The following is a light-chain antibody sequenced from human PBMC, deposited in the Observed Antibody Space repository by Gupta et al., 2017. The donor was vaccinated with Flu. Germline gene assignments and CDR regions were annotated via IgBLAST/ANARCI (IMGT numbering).Light chain of an antibody. CDR1: RDIGKD. CDR3: RQKYFYPET. Sequence: AVQMTQSPSSVSASVGDRLTITCRASRDIGKDLGWYQQKAGKAPQLLIFAASRLQSGVPSRFSGSGSGSDFSLTITILQPEHYATYFCRQKYFYPETFGQGTKVEVK. J-gene: IGKJ1*01. V-gene: IGKV1-6*01. CDR2: AAS.